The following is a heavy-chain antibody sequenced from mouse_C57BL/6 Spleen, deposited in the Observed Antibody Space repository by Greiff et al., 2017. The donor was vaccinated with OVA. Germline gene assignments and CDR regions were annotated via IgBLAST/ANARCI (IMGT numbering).Heavy chain of an antibody. CDR1: GYTFTSYW. J-gene: IGHJ2*01. CDR3: ASRGGYDYDVDY. Sequence: QVQLQQPGAELVKPGASVKLSCKASGYTFTSYWMHWVKQRPGQGLEWIGMIHPNSGSTNYNEKFKSKATLTVDKSSSTAYMQLSSLPSEDSAVYYCASRGGYDYDVDYWGQGTTLTVSS. D-gene: IGHD2-4*01. CDR2: IHPNSGST. V-gene: IGHV1-64*01.